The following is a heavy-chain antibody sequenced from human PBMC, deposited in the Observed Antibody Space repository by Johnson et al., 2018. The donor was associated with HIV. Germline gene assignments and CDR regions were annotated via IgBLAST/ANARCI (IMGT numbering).Heavy chain of an antibody. V-gene: IGHV3-53*01. J-gene: IGHJ3*02. Sequence: VQLVESGGNLIQPGGSLRLSCAASGFTVNNNYMTWVRQAPGKGLEWVSVSYSGGDTYYADSVKGRFTISRDNSKNTLYLQMNSLRAEDTAVYYCARGRYYDSGSYLDDAYDAAADDDGFDIWGQGTMVTVSS. CDR3: ARGRYYDSGSYLDDAYDAAADDDGFDI. D-gene: IGHD3-10*01. CDR1: GFTVNNNY. CDR2: SYSGGDT.